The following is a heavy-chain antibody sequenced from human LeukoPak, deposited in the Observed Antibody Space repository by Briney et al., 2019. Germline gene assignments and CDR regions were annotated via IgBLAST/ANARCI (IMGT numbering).Heavy chain of an antibody. J-gene: IGHJ4*02. CDR3: AKRVPKKAMGGLYFDY. CDR2: INHSGST. D-gene: IGHD3-16*01. Sequence: SETLSLTCAVYGGSFSGYYWSWIRQPPGKGLEWIGEINHSGSTNYNPSLKSRVTISVDTSKNQFSLKLSSVTAADTAVYYCAKRVPKKAMGGLYFDYWGQGTLVTVSS. V-gene: IGHV4-34*01. CDR1: GGSFSGYY.